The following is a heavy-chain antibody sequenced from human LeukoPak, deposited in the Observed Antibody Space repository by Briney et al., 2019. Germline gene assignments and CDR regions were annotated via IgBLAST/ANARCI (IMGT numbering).Heavy chain of an antibody. Sequence: PGGSLRLSCSASGFSISEHSMDWVRQAPGKGLEWVGRTRNKANGYTTEYAASVKGRFTVSRDDSKNSLCLEMNSLQTEDTAVYCCVRDSWKLRNSVFDLWGQGTMVTVSS. CDR1: GFSISEHS. CDR2: TRNKANGYTT. J-gene: IGHJ3*01. D-gene: IGHD2-15*01. V-gene: IGHV3-72*01. CDR3: VRDSWKLRNSVFDL.